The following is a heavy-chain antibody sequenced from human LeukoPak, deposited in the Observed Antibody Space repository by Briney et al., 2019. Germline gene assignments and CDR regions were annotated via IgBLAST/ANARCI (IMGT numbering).Heavy chain of an antibody. CDR3: ARSDRNVVGVY. V-gene: IGHV1-3*04. CDR1: GYTFTSYN. D-gene: IGHD1-26*01. Sequence: GASVKVSCKTSGYTFTSYNFHWVRQAPGQTFEWMGWINTATGNTQYSKKFQGRFTITRETSARTGYMELSSLTSDDMAVYFCARSDRNVVGVYRGEGTLVTVSS. J-gene: IGHJ4*02. CDR2: INTATGNT.